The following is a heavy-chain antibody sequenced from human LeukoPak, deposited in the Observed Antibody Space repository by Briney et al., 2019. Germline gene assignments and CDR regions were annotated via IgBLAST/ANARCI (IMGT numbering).Heavy chain of an antibody. D-gene: IGHD2-15*01. CDR2: INHSGST. J-gene: IGHJ4*02. CDR3: ARVSIVVVVAATLFDY. Sequence: PSETLSLTCTVSGGSISGYYWSWIRQPPGKGLEWIGEINHSGSTNYNPSLKSRVTISVDTSKNQFSLKLSSVTAADTAVYYCARVSIVVVVAATLFDYWGQGTLVTVSS. CDR1: GGSISGYY. V-gene: IGHV4-34*01.